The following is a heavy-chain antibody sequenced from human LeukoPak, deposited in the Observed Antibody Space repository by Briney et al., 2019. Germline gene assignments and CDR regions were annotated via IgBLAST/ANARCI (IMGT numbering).Heavy chain of an antibody. CDR2: ISYDGSNK. D-gene: IGHD6-6*01. J-gene: IGHJ6*02. CDR1: GFTFSSYG. Sequence: PGGSLRLSCAASGFTFSSYGMHWVRQAPGKGLEWVAVISYDGSNKYYADSVKGRFTISRDNSKNTLYLQMNSLRAEDTAVYYGGKEMGAARPHRSYSYGRNVWAKGPRSPSP. CDR3: GKEMGAARPHRSYSYGRNV. V-gene: IGHV3-30*18.